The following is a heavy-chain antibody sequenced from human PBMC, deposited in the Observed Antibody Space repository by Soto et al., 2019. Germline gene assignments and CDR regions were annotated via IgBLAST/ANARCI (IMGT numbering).Heavy chain of an antibody. D-gene: IGHD1-26*01. CDR1: GFTFDYYW. J-gene: IGHJ3*02. Sequence: PGGSLRLSCAASGFTFDYYWMHWVRQAPGKGLEWVSYISSSSSTIYYADSVKGRFTISRDNAKNSLYLQMNSLRDEDTAVYYSARSYDVVGAFDIWGQGTMVTVSS. CDR2: ISSSSSTI. CDR3: ARSYDVVGAFDI. V-gene: IGHV3-48*02.